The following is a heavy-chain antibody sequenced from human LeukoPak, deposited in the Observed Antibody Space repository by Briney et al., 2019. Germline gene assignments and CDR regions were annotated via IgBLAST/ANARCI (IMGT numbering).Heavy chain of an antibody. CDR2: ISGSGGST. V-gene: IGHV3-23*01. CDR3: AKESARLARGEFDP. J-gene: IGHJ5*02. D-gene: IGHD3-10*01. CDR1: GFTFSSYA. Sequence: GGSLRLSCAASGFTFSSYAMSWVRQAPGKGLEWVSAISGSGGSTYYADSVKGRFTISRDNPKNTLHLQMNSRRAEDTAVYYCAKESARLARGEFDPWGQGTLVTVSS.